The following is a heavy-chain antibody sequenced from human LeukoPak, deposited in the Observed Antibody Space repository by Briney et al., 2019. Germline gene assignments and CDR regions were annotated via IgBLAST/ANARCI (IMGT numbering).Heavy chain of an antibody. J-gene: IGHJ4*02. CDR2: ISSSSSTI. D-gene: IGHD6-6*01. V-gene: IGHV3-48*01. CDR1: GFTFSSYS. Sequence: GGSLRLSCAASGFTFSSYSMNWVRQAPGKGLEWVSYISSSSSTIYYADSVKGRFTISRDNAKNSLYLQMNSLRAEDTAVYYCAKNTGGGSSSSGYWGQGTLVTVSS. CDR3: AKNTGGGSSSSGY.